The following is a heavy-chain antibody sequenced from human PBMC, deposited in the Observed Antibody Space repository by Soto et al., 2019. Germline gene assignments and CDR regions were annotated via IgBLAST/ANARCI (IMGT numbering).Heavy chain of an antibody. J-gene: IGHJ5*02. CDR2: IYYSGST. CDR3: ARDPITGTTGPGWFDP. D-gene: IGHD1-7*01. V-gene: IGHV4-39*07. CDR1: GGSISSNSYY. Sequence: LSLTCTASGGSISSNSYYWGWIRQPPGKGLEWIGSIYYSGSTYYNPSLKSRVTISVDTSKNQFSLKLSSVTAADTAVYYCARDPITGTTGPGWFDPWGQGTLVTVSS.